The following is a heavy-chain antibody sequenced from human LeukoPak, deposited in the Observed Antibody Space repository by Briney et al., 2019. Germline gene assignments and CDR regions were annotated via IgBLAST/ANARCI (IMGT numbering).Heavy chain of an antibody. V-gene: IGHV3-7*03. CDR3: AKGPSARSYYNVDY. Sequence: GGSLRLSCAASGFSFSTYWMSWVRQAPGKGLEWVAAINQDGSDKYYVDSVKGRFTISRDNSKNTLYLQMDSLRAEDTAVYYCAKGPSARSYYNVDYWGQGTLVTVSS. CDR2: INQDGSDK. J-gene: IGHJ4*02. CDR1: GFSFSTYW. D-gene: IGHD3-10*01.